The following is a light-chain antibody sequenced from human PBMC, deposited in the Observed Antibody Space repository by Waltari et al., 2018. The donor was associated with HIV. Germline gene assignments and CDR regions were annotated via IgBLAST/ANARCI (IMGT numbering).Light chain of an antibody. CDR3: QQSFHSHHT. J-gene: IGKJ2*01. CDR1: QSISND. CDR2: GAT. V-gene: IGKV1-39*01. Sequence: DIQMTQSPSSLSASIGDRVAITCLESQSISNDVNWYQQKTGKAPKLLIFGATNLQSGVPPRFSGSGSWTDFTLTITALQPEDVGTYYCQQSFHSHHTFGQGTNLKI.